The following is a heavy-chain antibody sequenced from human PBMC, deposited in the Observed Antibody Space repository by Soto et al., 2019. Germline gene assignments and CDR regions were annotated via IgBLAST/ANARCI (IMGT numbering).Heavy chain of an antibody. Sequence: PSETLSLTCTVSGGSISSSDYYWAWIRQPPGKGLEWIANINYSGSTYYNPSLKSRVTISVDTSKNQFSLKLSSVTAADTAVYYCASSQDIYGSLGVEYGMDVWGQGTTVTVSS. CDR1: GGSISSSDYY. CDR3: ASSQDIYGSLGVEYGMDV. D-gene: IGHD3-10*01. CDR2: INYSGST. J-gene: IGHJ6*02. V-gene: IGHV4-30-4*08.